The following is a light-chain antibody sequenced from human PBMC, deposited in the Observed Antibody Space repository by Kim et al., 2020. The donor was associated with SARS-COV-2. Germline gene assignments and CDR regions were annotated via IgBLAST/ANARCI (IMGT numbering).Light chain of an antibody. CDR3: LLFYSGVRV. CDR2: DTT. Sequence: QAVVTQEPSLTVSPGGTVTLTCGSSTGAVTSGHYPYWFQQKPGQAPKTLIYDTTNKLSWTPARFSGSLLGGKAALTLSGAQSEDEAEYYCLLFYSGVRVFGGGTQLTVL. J-gene: IGLJ2*01. CDR1: TGAVTSGHY. V-gene: IGLV7-46*01.